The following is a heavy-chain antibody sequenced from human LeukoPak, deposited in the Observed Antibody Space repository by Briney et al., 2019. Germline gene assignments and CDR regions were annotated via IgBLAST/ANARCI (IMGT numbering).Heavy chain of an antibody. J-gene: IGHJ4*02. CDR2: INHSGST. D-gene: IGHD3-22*01. CDR3: ASDYYDSSGYYYY. Sequence: SETLSLTCAVYGGSFSGYYLSWIRQPPGKGLEWIGEINHSGSTNYNPSLKSRVTISVDTSKNQFSLKLSSVTAADTAVYYCASDYYDSSGYYYYWGQGTLVTVSS. CDR1: GGSFSGYY. V-gene: IGHV4-34*01.